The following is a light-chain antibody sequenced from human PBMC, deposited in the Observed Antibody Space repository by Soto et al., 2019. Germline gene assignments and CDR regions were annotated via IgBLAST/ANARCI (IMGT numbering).Light chain of an antibody. CDR2: DVG. Sequence: QSALTQPPSVSGSPGQSVTISCTGTTSDVGSYNRVSWYQQTPGTAPKLIIYDVGSRPSGVPDRFSGSKSGNTASLTISGLQAEDEADYYCDSYTASSTYVFGTGTKVTVL. V-gene: IGLV2-18*02. CDR3: DSYTASSTYV. J-gene: IGLJ1*01. CDR1: TSDVGSYNR.